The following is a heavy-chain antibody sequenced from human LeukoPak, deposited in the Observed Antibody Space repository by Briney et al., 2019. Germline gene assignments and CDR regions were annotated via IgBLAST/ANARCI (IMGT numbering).Heavy chain of an antibody. J-gene: IGHJ5*02. Sequence: GGSLRLSCAASGFTFSTVWMTWVRQAPGKGLECVARIKTKDAGETTDYAAPVKGRFSISRDDSKNAVYLQMRSLRTEDTAVYFCTTDFFQGYSGSWGQGTLVTVSS. CDR3: TTDFFQGYSGS. CDR2: IKTKDAGETT. CDR1: GFTFSTVW. V-gene: IGHV3-15*01. D-gene: IGHD5-12*01.